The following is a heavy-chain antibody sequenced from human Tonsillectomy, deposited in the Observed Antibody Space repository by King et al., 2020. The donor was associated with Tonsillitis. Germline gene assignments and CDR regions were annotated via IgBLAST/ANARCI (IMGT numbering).Heavy chain of an antibody. D-gene: IGHD5-18*01. CDR3: ARDHYTAMVKYYFDY. CDR2: ISYDGSNK. J-gene: IGHJ4*02. V-gene: IGHV3-30*04. CDR1: GFTFSSYA. Sequence: QLVQSGGGVVQPGRSLRLSCAASGFTFSSYAMHWVRQAPGKGLEWVAVISYDGSNKYYADSVKGRFTISRDNSKNTLYLQMYSLRAEDTAVYYCARDHYTAMVKYYFDYWGQGTLVTVSS.